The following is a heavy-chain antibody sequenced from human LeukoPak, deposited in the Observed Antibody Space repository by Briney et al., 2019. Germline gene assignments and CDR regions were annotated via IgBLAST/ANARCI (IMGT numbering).Heavy chain of an antibody. Sequence: ASVKVSCKASGGTFSSYAISWVRQAPGQGLEWMGRINPNSGGTNYAQKFQGRVTMTRDTSISTAYMELSSLRSEDTAVYYCATLRVRWSSDAFDIWGQGTMVTVSS. D-gene: IGHD4-23*01. J-gene: IGHJ3*02. CDR1: GGTFSSYA. V-gene: IGHV1-2*06. CDR2: INPNSGGT. CDR3: ATLRVRWSSDAFDI.